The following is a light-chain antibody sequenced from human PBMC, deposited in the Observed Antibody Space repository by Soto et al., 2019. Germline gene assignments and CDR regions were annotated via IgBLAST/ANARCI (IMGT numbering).Light chain of an antibody. V-gene: IGKV1-5*03. CDR2: KAS. CDR1: QTISSW. CDR3: QQYNSYWT. J-gene: IGKJ1*01. Sequence: DIQMTQSPSTLSGSVGDRVTITCRASQTISSWLAWYQQKPGKAPKPLIYKASTLKSGVPSRFSGSGSGTEFTLTISSLQPDDFATYYCQQYNSYWTFGQGTKVDI.